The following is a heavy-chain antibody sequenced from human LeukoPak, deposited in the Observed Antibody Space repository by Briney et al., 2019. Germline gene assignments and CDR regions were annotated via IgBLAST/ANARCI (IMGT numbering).Heavy chain of an antibody. D-gene: IGHD5-12*01. CDR2: ISWDGGST. Sequence: GGSLRLSCAASGFTFDDYAMHWVRQAPGKGLEWVSLISWDGGSTYYADSVKGRFTISRDNSKNSLYLQMNSLRAEDTALYYCAEASHVLDIWGRYFDYWGQGTLVTVSS. V-gene: IGHV3-43D*03. CDR3: AEASHVLDIWGRYFDY. CDR1: GFTFDDYA. J-gene: IGHJ4*02.